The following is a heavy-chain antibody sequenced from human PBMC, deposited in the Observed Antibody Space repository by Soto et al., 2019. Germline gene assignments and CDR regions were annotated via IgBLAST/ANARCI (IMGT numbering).Heavy chain of an antibody. CDR1: GDSIRNFY. Sequence: QVQLQESGPGLVKPSETLSLTCTVSGDSIRNFYWSWIRQPAGKGLEWIGRIYSSGSTDYNASLKRRVSMSVDRSNNQFFLRLTSVPAEDTAVYYCVRDCSGGGCYTDYGMDVWGQGTTVNVSS. V-gene: IGHV4-4*07. CDR2: IYSSGST. D-gene: IGHD2-15*01. J-gene: IGHJ6*02. CDR3: VRDCSGGGCYTDYGMDV.